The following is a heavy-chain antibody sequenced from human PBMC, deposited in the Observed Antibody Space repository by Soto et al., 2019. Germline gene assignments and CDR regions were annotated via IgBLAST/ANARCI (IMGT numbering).Heavy chain of an antibody. CDR2: ISYDGNTK. J-gene: IGHJ3*02. CDR1: GFTFSNYP. D-gene: IGHD6-13*01. CDR3: ITGLQQLALPEPTHDAFDI. Sequence: GGSLRLSCAASGFTFSNYPMNWVRQAPGKGLEWVAVISYDGNTKHYADSVKGRCTISRDNPRNTLYLQMNSLRVEDTAVYYCITGLQQLALPEPTHDAFDIWGQGTMVTVSS. V-gene: IGHV3-30*04.